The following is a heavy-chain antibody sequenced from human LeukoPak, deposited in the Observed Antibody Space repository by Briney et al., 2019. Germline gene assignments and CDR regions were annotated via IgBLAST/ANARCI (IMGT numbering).Heavy chain of an antibody. Sequence: GASVKVSCKASGYTFTSYGISWVRQAPGQGLEWMGWISAYNGNTNYAQKLQGRVNMTTDTSTSTAYMELRSLRSDDTAVYYCARDRAQGYDFWSGYPYWGQGTLVTVSS. CDR2: ISAYNGNT. D-gene: IGHD3-3*01. CDR1: GYTFTSYG. CDR3: ARDRAQGYDFWSGYPY. J-gene: IGHJ4*02. V-gene: IGHV1-18*01.